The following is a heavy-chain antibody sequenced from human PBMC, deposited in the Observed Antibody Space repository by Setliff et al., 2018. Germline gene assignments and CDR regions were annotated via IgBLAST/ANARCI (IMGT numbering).Heavy chain of an antibody. CDR3: ARTIPRREMATILGYFDL. Sequence: PSETLSLTCAVSGASFSDYYWTWIRQSPGKGLEWIGSIHYSGSTYYNPSLKSLVTISVDTSKNQFSLKLSSVTAADTAVYYCARTIPRREMATILGYFDLWGRGTLVTVSS. CDR2: IHYSGST. D-gene: IGHD5-12*01. J-gene: IGHJ2*01. CDR1: GASFSDYY. V-gene: IGHV4-34*09.